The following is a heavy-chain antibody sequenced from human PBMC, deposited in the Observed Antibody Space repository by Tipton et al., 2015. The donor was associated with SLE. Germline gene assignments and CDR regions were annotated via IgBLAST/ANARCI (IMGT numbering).Heavy chain of an antibody. D-gene: IGHD2-15*01. V-gene: IGHV4-4*08. J-gene: IGHJ6*03. Sequence: TLSLTYTVSGGSINGNYWSWIRQPPGKGLEWIGYIDTSGSTNYNPSLESRVTISADTSKNQFSLNLRPVTAADTAIYYCARVVGVVYYYMDVWGKGATVTVSS. CDR3: ARVVGVVYYYMDV. CDR1: GGSINGNY. CDR2: IDTSGST.